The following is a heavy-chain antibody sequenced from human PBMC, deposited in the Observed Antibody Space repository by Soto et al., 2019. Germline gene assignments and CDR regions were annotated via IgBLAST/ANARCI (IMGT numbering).Heavy chain of an antibody. D-gene: IGHD6-19*01. V-gene: IGHV1-3*01. CDR1: GYTFTSYA. Sequence: ASVKVSCKASGYTFTSYAMHWVRQAPGQRLEWMGWINAGNGNTKYSQKFQGRVTITRDTSASTAYMELSSLRSEDTAVYYCARADSSGWYGKYFQHWGQGTLVTSPQ. J-gene: IGHJ1*01. CDR3: ARADSSGWYGKYFQH. CDR2: INAGNGNT.